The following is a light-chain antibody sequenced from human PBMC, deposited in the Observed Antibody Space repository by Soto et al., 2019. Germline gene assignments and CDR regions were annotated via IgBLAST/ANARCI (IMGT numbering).Light chain of an antibody. CDR1: TSNIANNF. CDR3: ATWEYALSGRV. V-gene: IGLV1-47*02. J-gene: IGLJ3*02. Sequence: QSVLTQTPSASGTPGQRVTMSCSGSTSNIANNFVYWYQHLPGTAPRLLISNNNQRPSTVPDRVSGSKSGASASLPIRGLRSHDAGDYYCATWEYALSGRVFGGGTKLTVL. CDR2: NNN.